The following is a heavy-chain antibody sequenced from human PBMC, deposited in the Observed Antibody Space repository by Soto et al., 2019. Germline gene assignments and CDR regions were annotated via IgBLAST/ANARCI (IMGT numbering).Heavy chain of an antibody. V-gene: IGHV1-46*03. J-gene: IGHJ4*02. Sequence: QVQLVQSGAEVKKPGASVKGSCKASGYTFTNYYMHWVRQAPGQGLEWMGIINPSGGSTSYAQKFQGRVTMTRDTSTSTVYMELSSLRSEDTAVYYCARVSVGGSGSYPFDYWGQGTLVTVSS. D-gene: IGHD3-10*01. CDR2: INPSGGST. CDR1: GYTFTNYY. CDR3: ARVSVGGSGSYPFDY.